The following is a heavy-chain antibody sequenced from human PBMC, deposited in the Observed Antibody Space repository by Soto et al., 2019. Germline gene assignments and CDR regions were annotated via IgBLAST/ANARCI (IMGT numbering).Heavy chain of an antibody. J-gene: IGHJ4*02. D-gene: IGHD3-22*01. V-gene: IGHV3-23*01. CDR3: AKVENFYDSSGCYYHLDY. Sequence: PGGSLRLSCAASGFTFSSYAMSWVRQAPGKGLEWVSAISGSGGSTYYADSVKGRFTISRDNSKNTLYLQMNSLRAEDTAVYYCAKVENFYDSSGCYYHLDYWGQGTQVTVSS. CDR1: GFTFSSYA. CDR2: ISGSGGST.